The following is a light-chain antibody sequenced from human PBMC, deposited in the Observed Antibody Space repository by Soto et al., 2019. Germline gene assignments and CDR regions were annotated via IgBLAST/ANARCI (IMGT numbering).Light chain of an antibody. Sequence: EIVLTQSPATLSLSPGERATLSCRASQSVSRYLAWYQQKPGQAPRLLIYDASTRATGIPARFSGSGSGTDFTLTSSSLEPEDFAVYYCQQRSNGPLTFGGGTKVEIK. J-gene: IGKJ4*01. CDR1: QSVSRY. CDR2: DAS. V-gene: IGKV3-11*01. CDR3: QQRSNGPLT.